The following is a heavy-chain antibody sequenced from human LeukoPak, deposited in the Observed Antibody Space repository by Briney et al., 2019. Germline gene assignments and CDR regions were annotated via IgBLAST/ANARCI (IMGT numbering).Heavy chain of an antibody. CDR3: ARESHRYGYGFDY. CDR1: GGSISSYY. Sequence: SETLSLTCTVSGGSISSYYWSWIRQPPGKGLEWIGYISFSGSTYYNPSLKSRVTTSVDTSKKQFSLKLSSVTAADTAVYYCARESHRYGYGFDYWGQGTLVTVSS. CDR2: ISFSGST. V-gene: IGHV4-59*12. J-gene: IGHJ4*02. D-gene: IGHD5-18*01.